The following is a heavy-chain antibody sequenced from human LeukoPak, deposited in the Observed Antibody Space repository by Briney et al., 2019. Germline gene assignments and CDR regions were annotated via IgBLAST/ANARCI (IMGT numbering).Heavy chain of an antibody. D-gene: IGHD3-16*02. CDR1: GLIFTDYW. Sequence: GGSMRLSCAASGLIFTDYWMHWVRQAPGKGLEWVAVISYDGSNKYYADSVKGRFTISRDNSKNTLYLQMNSLRAEDTAVYYCAKDLYVWGSYRSPHYFDYWGQGTLVTVSS. J-gene: IGHJ4*02. CDR3: AKDLYVWGSYRSPHYFDY. CDR2: ISYDGSNK. V-gene: IGHV3-30*18.